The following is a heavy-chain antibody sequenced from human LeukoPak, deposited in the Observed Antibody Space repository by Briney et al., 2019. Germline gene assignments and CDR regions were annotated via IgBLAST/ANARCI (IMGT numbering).Heavy chain of an antibody. CDR1: GGSISSYY. Sequence: PSETLSLTCTVSGGSISSYYWSWVRQPPGKGLEWIGYIYYSGSTNYNPSLKSRVIISVATSKNQFSLNLNFVTAADTAVYYCASGTRYYYDTTGYYYFTLWGRGALVTVSS. J-gene: IGHJ4*02. D-gene: IGHD3-22*01. V-gene: IGHV4-59*01. CDR2: IYYSGST. CDR3: ASGTRYYYDTTGYYYFTL.